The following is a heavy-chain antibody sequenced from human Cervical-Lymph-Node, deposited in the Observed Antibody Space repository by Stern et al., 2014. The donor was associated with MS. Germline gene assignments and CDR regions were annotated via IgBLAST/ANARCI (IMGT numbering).Heavy chain of an antibody. V-gene: IGHV4-61*02. Sequence: QVQLQESGPGLVKPSQTLSLTCTVSGGSISSGSYYWSWIRQPAGKGLEWIGRIYTSGSTNYNPSLKSRVTISVDTSKNQFSLKLSSVTAADTAVYYCARVIYYDSSGSYAFDIWGQGTMVTVSS. CDR2: IYTSGST. CDR1: GGSISSGSYY. D-gene: IGHD3-22*01. CDR3: ARVIYYDSSGSYAFDI. J-gene: IGHJ3*02.